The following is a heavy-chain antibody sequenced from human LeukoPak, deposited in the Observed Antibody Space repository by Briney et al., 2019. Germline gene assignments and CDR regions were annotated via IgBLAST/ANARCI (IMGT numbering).Heavy chain of an antibody. CDR3: ARSYSNTWYGGFDP. Sequence: SETLSLTCTVSGYSISSGYYWGWIRQPPGKGLEWIGSIYHSGSTYYNPSLKSRVTISVDTSKNHFSLKLSSVTAADTAVYYCARSYSNTWYGGFDPWGQGTLVTVSS. CDR1: GYSISSGYY. J-gene: IGHJ5*02. D-gene: IGHD6-13*01. V-gene: IGHV4-38-2*02. CDR2: IYHSGST.